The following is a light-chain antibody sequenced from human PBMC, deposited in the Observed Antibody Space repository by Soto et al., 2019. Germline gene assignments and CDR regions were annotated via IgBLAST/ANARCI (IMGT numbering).Light chain of an antibody. CDR2: DVS. J-gene: IGLJ2*01. Sequence: QSALTQPASVSGSPGQSITISCTATSSDVGGYNYVSWYQQHPGKAPKLMIYDVSNRPSGVSNRFSGSKSGNTASLTISGLQAEDEADYYCSSYTSSSTLVVFGGGNKLTVL. CDR3: SSYTSSSTLVV. V-gene: IGLV2-14*01. CDR1: SSDVGGYNY.